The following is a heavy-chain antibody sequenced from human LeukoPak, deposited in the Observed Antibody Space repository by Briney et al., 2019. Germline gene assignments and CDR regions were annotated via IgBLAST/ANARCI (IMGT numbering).Heavy chain of an antibody. V-gene: IGHV1-8*01. Sequence: ASVKVSCKASGYTFTSYDINWVRQATGQGLEWMGWMNPNSGNTGYAQKFQGRVTMTRNTTISTAYMELSSPRSEDTAVYYCARARFVAATRGGDWFDPWGQGTLVTVSS. D-gene: IGHD2-15*01. CDR3: ARARFVAATRGGDWFDP. J-gene: IGHJ5*02. CDR1: GYTFTSYD. CDR2: MNPNSGNT.